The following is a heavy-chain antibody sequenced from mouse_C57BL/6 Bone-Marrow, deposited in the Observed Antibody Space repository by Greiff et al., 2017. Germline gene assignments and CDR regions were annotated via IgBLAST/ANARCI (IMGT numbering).Heavy chain of an antibody. CDR1: GFNIKDDY. J-gene: IGHJ2*01. V-gene: IGHV14-4*01. D-gene: IGHD2-4*01. CDR2: IDPENGDT. CDR3: TVFYYDYSYYFDY. Sequence: EVKLMESGAELVRPGASVKLSCTASGFNIKDDYMHWVKQRPEQGLEWIGWIDPENGDTEYASKFQGKATITADTSSNTAYLQLSSLTSEDTAVYYCTVFYYDYSYYFDYWGQGTTLTVSS.